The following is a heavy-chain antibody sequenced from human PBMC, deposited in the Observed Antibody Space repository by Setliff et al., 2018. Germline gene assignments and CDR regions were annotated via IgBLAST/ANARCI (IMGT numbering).Heavy chain of an antibody. Sequence: ASVKVSCKASGYTFTSYDINWVRQATGQGLEWMGWMNPNSGNTGYAQKFQGQVTISVDKSINTAYLQWSSLRASDTAIYYCARHPYYYGSGTYLDNNNRWFDPWGQGTLVTVSS. D-gene: IGHD3-10*01. CDR2: MNPNSGNT. CDR3: ARHPYYYGSGTYLDNNNRWFDP. CDR1: GYTFTSYD. J-gene: IGHJ5*02. V-gene: IGHV1-8*03.